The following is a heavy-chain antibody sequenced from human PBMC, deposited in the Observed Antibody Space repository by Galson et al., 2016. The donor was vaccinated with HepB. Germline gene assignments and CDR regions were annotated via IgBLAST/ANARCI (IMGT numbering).Heavy chain of an antibody. CDR2: MSVDGSNK. Sequence: SLRLSCAASGFTFSNYGMHWVRQAPGKGLEWVAVMSVDGSNKNYADSVKGRFIISRDNSKNTLCLQMNSLRAEDTAVYFCAKGHSQTYYYYYGMDVWGQGTTVTVSS. D-gene: IGHD1-26*01. CDR3: AKGHSQTYYYYYGMDV. CDR1: GFTFSNYG. J-gene: IGHJ6*02. V-gene: IGHV3-30*18.